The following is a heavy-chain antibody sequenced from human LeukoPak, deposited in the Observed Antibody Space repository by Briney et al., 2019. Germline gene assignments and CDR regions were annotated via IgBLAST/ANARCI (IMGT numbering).Heavy chain of an antibody. D-gene: IGHD5-24*01. Sequence: GGSLRLSCVASGFPYSSYWMTWVRQAPGKGLEWVANIKQDGSKKSYVDSVKGRFTISRDNAKNSLYLQMNSLRAEDTAIYYCTRVGYIDEGIDYWGQGTLVIVSS. V-gene: IGHV3-7*04. CDR2: IKQDGSKK. CDR3: TRVGYIDEGIDY. CDR1: GFPYSSYW. J-gene: IGHJ4*02.